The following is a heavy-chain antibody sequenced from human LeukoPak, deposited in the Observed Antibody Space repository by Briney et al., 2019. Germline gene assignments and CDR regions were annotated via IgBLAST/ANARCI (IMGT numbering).Heavy chain of an antibody. CDR1: GGSISSGGYY. CDR3: ARVRSGGSLDY. V-gene: IGHV4-31*03. D-gene: IGHD3-10*01. Sequence: SETLSLTCTVSGGSISSGGYYWSWLRQHPGKGLEWIGYIYYSGSTYYNPSLKSRVTISVDTSKNQFSLKLSSVTAADTAVYYCARVRSGGSLDYWGQGTLVTASS. CDR2: IYYSGST. J-gene: IGHJ4*02.